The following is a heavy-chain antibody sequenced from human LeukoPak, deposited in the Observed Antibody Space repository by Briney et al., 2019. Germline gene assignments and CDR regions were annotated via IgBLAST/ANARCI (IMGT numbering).Heavy chain of an antibody. Sequence: PSETLSLTCTVSGGSISSYYWSWIRQPPGKGLEWIGYIYTSGSTNYNPSLKSRVTISVDTSKNQFSLKLSSVTAADTAVYYCARDQAAVFDYWGQGTLVTVSS. CDR2: IYTSGST. CDR1: GGSISSYY. J-gene: IGHJ4*02. CDR3: ARDQAAVFDY. D-gene: IGHD2-15*01. V-gene: IGHV4-4*09.